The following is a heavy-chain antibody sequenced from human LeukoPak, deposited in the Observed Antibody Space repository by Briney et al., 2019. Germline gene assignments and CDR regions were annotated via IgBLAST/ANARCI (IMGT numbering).Heavy chain of an antibody. V-gene: IGHV4-61*01. J-gene: IGHJ4*02. CDR1: GGSISSGSYY. D-gene: IGHD6-19*01. Sequence: SETLSLTCTVSGGSISSGSYYWSWIRQPPGKGLEWIGYIYYSGSTNYNPSLKSRVTISVDTSKNQFSLKLSSVTAADTAVYYCACHGYSSGWYGNYWGQGTLVTVSS. CDR2: IYYSGST. CDR3: ACHGYSSGWYGNY.